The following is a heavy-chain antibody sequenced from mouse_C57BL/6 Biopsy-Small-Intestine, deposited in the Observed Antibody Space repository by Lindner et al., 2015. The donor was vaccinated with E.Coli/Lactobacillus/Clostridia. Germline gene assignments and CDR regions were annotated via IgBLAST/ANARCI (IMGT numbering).Heavy chain of an antibody. V-gene: IGHV1-42*01. D-gene: IGHD2-4*01. J-gene: IGHJ3*01. CDR1: GYSFTANY. CDR2: INPSTAGT. Sequence: VQLQESGPELVKSGASVKISCKASGYSFTANYIDWVKQSPEKSLEWIGEINPSTAGTTYNEKFRAKATLTMDKSSSTAYMQLKSLTSEDSAVYYCARNPIVYDYDGFAHWGQGTLVTVSA. CDR3: ARNPIVYDYDGFAH.